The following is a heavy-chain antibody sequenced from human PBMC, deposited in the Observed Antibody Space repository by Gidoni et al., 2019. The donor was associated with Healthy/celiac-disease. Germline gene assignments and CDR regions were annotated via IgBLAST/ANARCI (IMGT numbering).Heavy chain of an antibody. Sequence: QVQLVQSGAEVKKPGSSVKVSCKASGGTFSSYAISWVRQAPGQGLEWIGRIIPILGIANYAKEFQGRVTITADKSTSTAFMELSSLRSEDTAVYYCAKDHGDYVFDYGGQGTLVTVSS. CDR3: AKDHGDYVFDY. J-gene: IGHJ4*02. CDR2: IIPILGIA. D-gene: IGHD4-17*01. CDR1: GGTFSSYA. V-gene: IGHV1-69*04.